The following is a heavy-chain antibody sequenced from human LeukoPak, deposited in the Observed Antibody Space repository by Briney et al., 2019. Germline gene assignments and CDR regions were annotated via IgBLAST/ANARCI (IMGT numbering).Heavy chain of an antibody. D-gene: IGHD3-3*01. J-gene: IGHJ4*02. CDR2: ITGDGGTT. Sequence: PGGSLRLSCAASGFTFGDYDMHWFRQPPGRGLQWVSLITGDGGTTSYAGSVKGRFTISRDNSKNSLYLHMNSLRTEDTALYYCAKRHFGAGHYWGQGTLVTVSS. CDR1: GFTFGDYD. V-gene: IGHV3-43*02. CDR3: AKRHFGAGHY.